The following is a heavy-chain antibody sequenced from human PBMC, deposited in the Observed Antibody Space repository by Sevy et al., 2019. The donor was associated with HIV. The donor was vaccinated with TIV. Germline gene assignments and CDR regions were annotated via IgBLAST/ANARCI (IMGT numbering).Heavy chain of an antibody. V-gene: IGHV3-11*01. CDR2: ISSRGTTI. CDR3: ARDHVVVEPLANYGMDV. CDR1: TFTFSDFY. D-gene: IGHD2-2*01. Sequence: GGSLRLSCAASTFTFSDFYMSWVRQAPGKGLEWISYISSRGTTIYYADSVKGRFTISRDNAKNSLYLQMNSLTAEDTAVYYCARDHVVVEPLANYGMDVWGQGTTVTVSS. J-gene: IGHJ6*02.